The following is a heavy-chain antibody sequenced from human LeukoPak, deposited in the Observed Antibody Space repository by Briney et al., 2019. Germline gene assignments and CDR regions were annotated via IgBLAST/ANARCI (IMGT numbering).Heavy chain of an antibody. CDR3: ARGGVTWTFDY. D-gene: IGHD2-21*02. Sequence: SETLSLTCSVSGGSINAYYWTWIRQPPGKGLERIGYIYYSGSTNYNPSLKSRVTISVDTSKNQFSLKLSSVTVADTAVYYCARGGVTWTFDYWGRGTLVAVSS. V-gene: IGHV4-59*12. J-gene: IGHJ4*02. CDR2: IYYSGST. CDR1: GGSINAYY.